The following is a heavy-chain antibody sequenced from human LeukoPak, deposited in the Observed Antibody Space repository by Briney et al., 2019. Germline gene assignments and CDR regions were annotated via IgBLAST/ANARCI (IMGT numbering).Heavy chain of an antibody. CDR3: ARGRYRHFDY. CDR2: INHSGST. Sequence: SETLSLTCAVYGGSFSGYYWSWNRQPPGKGLEWIGEINHSGSTNYNPSLKSRVTISVDTSKNQFSLKLSSATAADTAVYYCARGRYRHFDYWGQGTLVTVSS. CDR1: GGSFSGYY. V-gene: IGHV4-34*01. D-gene: IGHD5-18*01. J-gene: IGHJ4*02.